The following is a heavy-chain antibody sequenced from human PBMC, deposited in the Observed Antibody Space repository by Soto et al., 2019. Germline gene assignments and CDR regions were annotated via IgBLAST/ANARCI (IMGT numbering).Heavy chain of an antibody. CDR3: ARAMAMVRGVITRFYYYYGMDV. D-gene: IGHD3-10*01. V-gene: IGHV4-59*01. J-gene: IGHJ6*02. CDR2: IYYSGST. CDR1: GGSISSYY. Sequence: SETLSLTCTVSGGSISSYYWSWIRQPPGKGLEWIGYIYYSGSTNYNPSLKSRVTISVDTSKNQFSLKLSPVTAADTAVYYCARAMAMVRGVITRFYYYYGMDVWGQGTTVT.